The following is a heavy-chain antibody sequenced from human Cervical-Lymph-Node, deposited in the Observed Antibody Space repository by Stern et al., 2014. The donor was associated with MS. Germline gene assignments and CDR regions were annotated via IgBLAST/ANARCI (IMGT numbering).Heavy chain of an antibody. D-gene: IGHD5-24*01. V-gene: IGHV3-30*18. Sequence: QVQLVESGGGVVQPGRSLRLSCAASGFTFSSYGMHWVRQAPGKGLEWVAVISYDGSNKYYADSVKGRFTISRDNSKNTLYLQMNSLRAEDTAVYYCAKDCLRRDGYNVYYYYGMDVWGQGTTVTVSS. CDR3: AKDCLRRDGYNVYYYYGMDV. CDR2: ISYDGSNK. CDR1: GFTFSSYG. J-gene: IGHJ6*02.